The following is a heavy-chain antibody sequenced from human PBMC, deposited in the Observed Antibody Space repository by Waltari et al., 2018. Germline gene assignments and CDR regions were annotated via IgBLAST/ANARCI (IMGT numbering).Heavy chain of an antibody. Sequence: QVQLQQWGAGLLKPSETLSLTCAVYVGAFSGSYWSCFRQPPGKGLQWIGEINHSGSPNNNPSLKSRVTISVDTSKNQFSLKLSSVTAADTAVYYCARFYSIKSGWFDPWGQGTLVTVSS. V-gene: IGHV4-34*01. CDR3: ARFYSIKSGWFDP. J-gene: IGHJ5*02. D-gene: IGHD6-13*01. CDR1: VGAFSGSY. CDR2: INHSGSP.